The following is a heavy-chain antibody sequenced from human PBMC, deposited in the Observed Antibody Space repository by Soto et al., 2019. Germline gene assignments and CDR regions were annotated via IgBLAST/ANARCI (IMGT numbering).Heavy chain of an antibody. J-gene: IGHJ4*02. Sequence: GGSLRLSCAASGFTFSSYSMNWVRQAPGKGLEWVSSISSSSSYIYYADSVKGRFTISRDNAKNTVSLHMNSLRAEDTVLFYCARHADSSGEYYLDYWGQGALVTVSS. D-gene: IGHD3-22*01. CDR3: ARHADSSGEYYLDY. CDR1: GFTFSSYS. V-gene: IGHV3-21*04. CDR2: ISSSSSYI.